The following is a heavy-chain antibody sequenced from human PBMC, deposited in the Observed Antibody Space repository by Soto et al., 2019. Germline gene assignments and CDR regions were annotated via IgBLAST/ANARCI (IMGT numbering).Heavy chain of an antibody. CDR3: AKDRLGGNFDY. V-gene: IGHV3-23*01. CDR2: ISGTGGST. CDR1: GLKFNNYA. J-gene: IGHJ4*02. Sequence: PGGSLRLSCAASGLKFNNYAMNWVRQAPGKGLEWVATISGTGGSTYYADSVKGRFTISRDNSKNTLYLQMNSLRVEDTAVYYCAKDRLGGNFDYWGQGTQVTVSS.